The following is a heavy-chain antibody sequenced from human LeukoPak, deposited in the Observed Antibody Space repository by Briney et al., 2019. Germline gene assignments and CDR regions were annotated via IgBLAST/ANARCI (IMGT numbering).Heavy chain of an antibody. Sequence: GGSLRLSCAASGLTFDDYGMSWVRQAPGKGLEWVSGINWNGGSTGYADSVKGRFTISRDNAKNSLYLQMNSLRAEDTALYYCARDLVEGFWSGYFYYYYYYYMDVWGKGTTVTVSS. J-gene: IGHJ6*03. CDR2: INWNGGST. D-gene: IGHD3-3*01. CDR3: ARDLVEGFWSGYFYYYYYYYMDV. V-gene: IGHV3-20*04. CDR1: GLTFDDYG.